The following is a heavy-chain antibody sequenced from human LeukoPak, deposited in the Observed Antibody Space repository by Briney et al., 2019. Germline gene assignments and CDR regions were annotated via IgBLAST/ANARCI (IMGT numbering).Heavy chain of an antibody. CDR1: GFTFTDAW. J-gene: IGHJ3*02. V-gene: IGHV3-66*01. CDR3: ARVVVVAATPDAFDI. CDR2: IYSGGST. D-gene: IGHD2-15*01. Sequence: QAGGSLRLSCAASGFTFTDAWMSWVRQAPGKGLEWVSVIYSGGSTYYADSVKGRFTISRDNSKNTLYLQMNSLRAEDTAVYYCARVVVVAATPDAFDIWGQGTMVTVSS.